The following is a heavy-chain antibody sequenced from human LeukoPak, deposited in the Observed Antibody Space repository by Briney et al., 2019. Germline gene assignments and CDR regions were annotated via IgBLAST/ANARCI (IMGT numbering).Heavy chain of an antibody. CDR3: TRDSGLGNDAFDV. Sequence: SETLSLTCTVSGGSISSYYWSWIRQPPGKGLEWIGYIYYSGSTNYNPSLKSRVTISVDTSKNQFSLLLNSVTPEDTAVYYCTRDSGLGNDAFDVWGQGTMVTVSS. D-gene: IGHD3-10*01. V-gene: IGHV4-59*12. CDR2: IYYSGST. CDR1: GGSISSYY. J-gene: IGHJ3*01.